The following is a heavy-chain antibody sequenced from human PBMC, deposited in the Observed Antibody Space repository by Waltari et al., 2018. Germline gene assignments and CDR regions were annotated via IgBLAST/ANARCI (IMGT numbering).Heavy chain of an antibody. CDR1: GASISRSVYF. CDR3: ARDHFGDLFYYYFDP. D-gene: IGHD3-10*01. Sequence: QLQLQESGPGLVKTSETRSLTCTVSGASISRSVYFWAWIRQAPGKGPEWIGGISYSGATYYKPSLKSRITISIDTSNNQFYLKLTSVTAADTAVYYCARDHFGDLFYYYFDPWGQGTLVTVSS. CDR2: ISYSGAT. V-gene: IGHV4-39*01. J-gene: IGHJ4*02.